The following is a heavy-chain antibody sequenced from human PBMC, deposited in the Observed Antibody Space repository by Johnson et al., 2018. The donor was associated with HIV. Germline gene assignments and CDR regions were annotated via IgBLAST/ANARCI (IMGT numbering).Heavy chain of an antibody. V-gene: IGHV3-13*01. CDR2: IGNSGDT. D-gene: IGHD1-26*01. CDR1: GFIFSNYD. J-gene: IGHJ3*02. CDR3: ARGSYDGDAFDI. Sequence: EKLVESGGGVVQPGRSLRLSCAASGFIFSNYDMHWVRQAAGNRLEWVSGIGNSGDTFYAESVKGRFTISREKAKNSLYLQMNSLRAEDTALYYCARGSYDGDAFDIWGQGTKVTVSS.